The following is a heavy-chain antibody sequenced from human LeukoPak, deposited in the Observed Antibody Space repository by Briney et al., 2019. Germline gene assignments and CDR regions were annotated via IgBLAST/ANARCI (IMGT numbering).Heavy chain of an antibody. J-gene: IGHJ4*02. Sequence: PGGSLRLSCAASEFTVSGNYMVWVRQAPGKGLEWVSVIYSGGTTYYADSVKGRFTISRDNSKNTLYLQMNSVRAEDTAVYYCARGMIGSPVYFDYWGQGTLVPVSS. CDR3: ARGMIGSPVYFDY. CDR2: IYSGGTT. CDR1: EFTVSGNY. D-gene: IGHD2-15*01. V-gene: IGHV3-53*01.